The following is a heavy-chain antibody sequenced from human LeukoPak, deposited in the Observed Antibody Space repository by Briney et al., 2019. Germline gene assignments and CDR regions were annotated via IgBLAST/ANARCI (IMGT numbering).Heavy chain of an antibody. Sequence: GGSLRLSCAASGFSFSSYAIHWVRQAPGKGLEWVSYISSTSSTIYYADSMKGRFTISRDNAKNSLYLQMNSLRAEDTAVYYCARDPPHGMDVWGQGTTVTVSS. CDR2: ISSTSSTI. CDR1: GFSFSSYA. CDR3: ARDPPHGMDV. J-gene: IGHJ6*02. V-gene: IGHV3-48*01.